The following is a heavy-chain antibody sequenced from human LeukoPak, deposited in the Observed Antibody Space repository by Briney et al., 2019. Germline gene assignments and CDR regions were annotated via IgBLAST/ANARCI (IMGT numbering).Heavy chain of an antibody. CDR2: IYHSGTT. D-gene: IGHD3-22*01. J-gene: IGHJ5*02. Sequence: SETLTLTCTVSGGSISSSFWSWIRQPPGKGLEWIGYIYHSGTTNYNPSLKSRLTISVDTSKNQFSLKLTSVTAADTAVYYCASHSSGYFFWFDPWGQGTRVTVSS. V-gene: IGHV4-59*01. CDR3: ASHSSGYFFWFDP. CDR1: GGSISSSF.